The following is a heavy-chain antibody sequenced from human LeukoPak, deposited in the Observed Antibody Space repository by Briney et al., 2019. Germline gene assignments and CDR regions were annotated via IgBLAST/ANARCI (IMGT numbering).Heavy chain of an antibody. CDR3: ARQTVVTATRYYYYGMDV. D-gene: IGHD2-21*02. J-gene: IGHJ6*02. CDR2: IYPGDSDT. Sequence: GESLKISCKGSGYSFTSYWIGWVRQMPGKGLEWMGIIYPGDSDTRYSPSFQGQVTISAVKSISTAYLQWSSLKAPDTAMYYCARQTVVTATRYYYYGMDVWGQGTTVTVSS. V-gene: IGHV5-51*01. CDR1: GYSFTSYW.